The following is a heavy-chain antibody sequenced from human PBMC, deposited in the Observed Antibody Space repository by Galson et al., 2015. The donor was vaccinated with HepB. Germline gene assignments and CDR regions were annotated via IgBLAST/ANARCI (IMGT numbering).Heavy chain of an antibody. J-gene: IGHJ6*02. CDR2: ISAYNGNT. Sequence: SVKVSCKASGYTFTGYYMHWVRQAPGQGLEWMGWISAYNGNTNYAQKLQGRVTMTTDTSTSTAYMELRSLRSDDTAVYYCARDRPYGGHYYYGMDVWGQGTTVTVSS. D-gene: IGHD3-16*01. CDR3: ARDRPYGGHYYYGMDV. CDR1: GYTFTGYY. V-gene: IGHV1-18*04.